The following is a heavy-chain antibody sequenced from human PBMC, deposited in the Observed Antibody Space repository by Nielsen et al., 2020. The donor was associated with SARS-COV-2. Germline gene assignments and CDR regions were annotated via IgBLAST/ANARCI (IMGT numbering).Heavy chain of an antibody. CDR1: GFTFSSYA. CDR2: IRSKAYGGTT. D-gene: IGHD3-3*01. CDR3: TRNDFWSGYYLDY. V-gene: IGHV3-49*04. Sequence: GESLKISCAASGFTFSSYAMSWARQAPGKGLEWVGFIRSKAYGGTTEYAASVKGRFTISRDDSKSIAYLQMNSLKTEDTAVYYCTRNDFWSGYYLDYWGQGTLVTVSS. J-gene: IGHJ4*02.